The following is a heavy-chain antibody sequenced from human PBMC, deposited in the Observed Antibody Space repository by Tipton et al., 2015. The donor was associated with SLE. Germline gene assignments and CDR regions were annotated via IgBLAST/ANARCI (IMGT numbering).Heavy chain of an antibody. CDR3: AIEGGITGFDY. V-gene: IGHV4-39*07. CDR2: IYYSGST. Sequence: LRPSCTVSGGSISSSSYYWGWIRQPPGKGLEWIGSIYYSGSTYYNPSLKSRVTISVDTSKNQFSLKLSSVTAADTAVYYCAIEGGITGFDYWGQGTLVTVSS. J-gene: IGHJ4*02. D-gene: IGHD3-16*01. CDR1: GGSISSSSYY.